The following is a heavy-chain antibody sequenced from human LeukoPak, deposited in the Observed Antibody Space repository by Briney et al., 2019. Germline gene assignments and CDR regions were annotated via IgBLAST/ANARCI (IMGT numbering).Heavy chain of an antibody. D-gene: IGHD4-11*01. V-gene: IGHV3-30*18. J-gene: IGHJ6*02. CDR2: VSYDGRNK. CDR3: AKDYGYYSSYYYGMDV. CDR1: GFTFSSSG. Sequence: GGSLRLSCAASGFTFSSSGMHWVRQAPGKGLEWVTVVSYDGRNKYYADSVKGRFTISRDNSKNTLYMQMNSLRAEDTAVYYCAKDYGYYSSYYYGMDVWGQGTTVTVSS.